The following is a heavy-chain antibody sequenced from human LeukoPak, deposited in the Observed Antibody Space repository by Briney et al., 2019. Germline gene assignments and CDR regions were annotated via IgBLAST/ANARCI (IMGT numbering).Heavy chain of an antibody. Sequence: GGSLRLSCAASGFIFNNYGLGWVRQAPGKGLEWVSAISSDGGGTTYADFVRGRFSVSRDNSKNTLFLQMNSLRAEDTALYSCAKGSSRYFFDLWGQGILVTVSS. CDR1: GFIFNNYG. D-gene: IGHD3-22*01. V-gene: IGHV3-23*01. CDR3: AKGSSRYFFDL. CDR2: ISSDGGGT. J-gene: IGHJ4*02.